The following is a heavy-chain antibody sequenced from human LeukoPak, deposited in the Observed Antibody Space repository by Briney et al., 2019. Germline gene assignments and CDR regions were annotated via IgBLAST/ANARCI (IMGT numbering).Heavy chain of an antibody. Sequence: GGSLRLSCAASGFTFSSYGMHWVRQAPGKGLEWVAVISYDGSNKYYADSVKGRFTISRDNSKNTLYLQMNSLRAEDTAVYYCARFSLKTEANFDYWGQGTLVTVSS. CDR3: ARFSLKTEANFDY. J-gene: IGHJ4*02. D-gene: IGHD3-16*02. V-gene: IGHV3-30*03. CDR2: ISYDGSNK. CDR1: GFTFSSYG.